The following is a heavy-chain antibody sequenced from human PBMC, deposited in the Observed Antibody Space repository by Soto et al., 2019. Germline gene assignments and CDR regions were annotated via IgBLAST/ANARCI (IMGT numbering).Heavy chain of an antibody. D-gene: IGHD2-15*01. CDR1: GFTFSSYW. Sequence: EVQLVESGGGLVQPGGSLRLSCAAPGFTFSSYWMHWVRQAPGKGLVWVSRINSDGSSTSYADSVKGRFTISRDNAKNTLYLQMNSLSAEDTAVYYCARGGYCSGGSCRNWFDPWGQGTLVTVSS. J-gene: IGHJ5*02. CDR3: ARGGYCSGGSCRNWFDP. CDR2: INSDGSST. V-gene: IGHV3-74*01.